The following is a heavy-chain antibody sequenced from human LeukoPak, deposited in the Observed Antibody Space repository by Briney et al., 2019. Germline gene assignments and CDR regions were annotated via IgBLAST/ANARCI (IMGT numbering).Heavy chain of an antibody. Sequence: GGSLRLSCAASGLTFSHYSMNWVRQAPGKGLEGVSYISSGCSTIYYADSAKGRFAISRDNAKNSLYLHMNSLRDEDTAVYYCARGGYCSGRRQLDYWGQGTLITVSS. J-gene: IGHJ4*02. CDR2: ISSGCSTI. CDR1: GLTFSHYS. V-gene: IGHV3-48*02. D-gene: IGHD3-10*01. CDR3: ARGGYCSGRRQLDY.